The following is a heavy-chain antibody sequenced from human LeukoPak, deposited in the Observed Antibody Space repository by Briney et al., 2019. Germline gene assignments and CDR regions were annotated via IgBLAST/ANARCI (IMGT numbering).Heavy chain of an antibody. V-gene: IGHV3-23*01. Sequence: GGSLRLSCAASGFTFSSYAMSWVRQAPGKVLEWVSAINGSGGSTFYADSVKGRFTISRDNSKNTLSLQMSSLRADDTAVYYCAKGYCASATCYARFEHWGQGTLVTVSS. CDR2: INGSGGST. CDR3: AKGYCASATCYARFEH. D-gene: IGHD2-2*01. J-gene: IGHJ4*02. CDR1: GFTFSSYA.